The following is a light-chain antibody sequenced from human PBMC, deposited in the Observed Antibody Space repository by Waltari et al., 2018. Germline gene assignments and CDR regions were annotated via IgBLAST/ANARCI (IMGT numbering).Light chain of an antibody. CDR2: EEN. CDR1: SGNIATNY. V-gene: IGLV6-57*03. CDR3: QSFDSSHVV. Sequence: FMLPQPHSVSESPGKTVTISCTRSSGNIATNYVQWYQQRPVSAPTKGIYEENQSPSGVPHRLSGSLDSSSNSASLIVSGLKAEDEADDYCQSFDSSHVVFGGGTKLTVL. J-gene: IGLJ2*01.